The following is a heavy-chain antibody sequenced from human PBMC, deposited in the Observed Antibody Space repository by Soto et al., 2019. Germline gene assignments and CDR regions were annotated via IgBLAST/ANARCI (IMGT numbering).Heavy chain of an antibody. J-gene: IGHJ6*02. D-gene: IGHD3-10*01. Sequence: QVHLVQSGAEVKKPGASVKVSCKASGYTFTNYDINWVRQAPGQGLEWMGWISTYTGNTNYAQKLQGRVTMTTDTSTSTAYMEMRSLRSDDTAVYYCAGGYYDGSGRRTPGGMDVWGQGTTVTVSS. CDR2: ISTYTGNT. V-gene: IGHV1-18*01. CDR1: GYTFTNYD. CDR3: AGGYYDGSGRRTPGGMDV.